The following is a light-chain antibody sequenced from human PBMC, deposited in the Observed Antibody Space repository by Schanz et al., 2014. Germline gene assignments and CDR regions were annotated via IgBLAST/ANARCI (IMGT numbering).Light chain of an antibody. J-gene: IGKJ1*01. V-gene: IGKV1-27*01. CDR2: AAS. CDR1: QGISNY. Sequence: DIQMTQSPPSLSASVGDRVTITCRARQGISNYLAWYQQKPGKVPKLLIYAASTLQSGVPSRFSGSGSGTDFTLTISSLQPEDVATYYCQHYDRYPWTFGPGTKVEIE. CDR3: QHYDRYPWT.